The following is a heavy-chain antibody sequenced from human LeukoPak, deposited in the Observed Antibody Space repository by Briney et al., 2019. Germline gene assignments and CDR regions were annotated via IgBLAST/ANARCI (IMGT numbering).Heavy chain of an antibody. CDR1: GFTFTSVW. D-gene: IGHD4-17*01. CDR3: ARDRTTVTLFDY. V-gene: IGHV3-74*01. Sequence: GGSLRLACAASGFTFTSVWMHWFRQAPGRGVVWISRISTDGAFTGYADSVNGRFTISRDNAKNTLYLQMNSLRAEDTAVYYCARDRTTVTLFDYWGQGALVTVSS. J-gene: IGHJ4*02. CDR2: ISTDGAFT.